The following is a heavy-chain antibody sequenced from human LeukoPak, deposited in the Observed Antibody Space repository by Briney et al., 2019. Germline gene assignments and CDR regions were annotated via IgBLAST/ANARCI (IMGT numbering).Heavy chain of an antibody. D-gene: IGHD4-23*01. CDR3: ARGKSRGRWGFDI. Sequence: SVKVFCKASGGTLSSYAISWVRQAPGQGLEWMGGIIPIFGTANYAQKFQGRVTITTDESTSTAYMELSSLRSEDTAVYYCARGKSRGRWGFDIWGQGTMVTVSS. J-gene: IGHJ3*02. V-gene: IGHV1-69*05. CDR2: IIPIFGTA. CDR1: GGTLSSYA.